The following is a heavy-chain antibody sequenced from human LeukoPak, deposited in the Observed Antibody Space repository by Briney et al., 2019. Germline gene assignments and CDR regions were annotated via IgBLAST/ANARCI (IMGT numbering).Heavy chain of an antibody. CDR2: INHSGST. CDR1: GGSFSGYY. D-gene: IGHD3-10*01. V-gene: IGHV4-34*01. Sequence: PSETLSLTCAVYGGSFSGYYWSWIRQPPGKGLEWTGEINHSGSTNYNPSLKSRVTISVDTSKNQFSLKLSSVTAADTAVYYCARLVWFGELFERYYFDYWGQGTLVTVSS. CDR3: ARLVWFGELFERYYFDY. J-gene: IGHJ4*02.